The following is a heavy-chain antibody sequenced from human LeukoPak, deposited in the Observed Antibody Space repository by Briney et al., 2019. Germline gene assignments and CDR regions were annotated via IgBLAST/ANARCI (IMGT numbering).Heavy chain of an antibody. CDR1: GFTFDDYA. D-gene: IGHD2-2*01. CDR2: ISWNSGGI. J-gene: IGHJ4*02. Sequence: GGSLRLSCAASGFTFDDYAMHWVRQAPGKGLEWDSGISWNSGGIGYADSVKGRFTISRDNAKNSLYLQMNSLRAEDTALYYCAKDMACSSTSCYTALDYWGQGTLVTVSS. V-gene: IGHV3-9*01. CDR3: AKDMACSSTSCYTALDY.